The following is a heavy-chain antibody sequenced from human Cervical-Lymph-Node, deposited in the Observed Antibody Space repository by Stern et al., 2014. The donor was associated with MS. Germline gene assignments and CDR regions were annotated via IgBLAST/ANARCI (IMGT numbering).Heavy chain of an antibody. CDR3: SRYFGFDP. J-gene: IGHJ5*02. CDR2: IRTKANGETS. V-gene: IGHV3-49*03. CDR1: GFTFGGCV. D-gene: IGHD2/OR15-2a*01. Sequence: EVQLVESGGGLVQPGRSLRLSCTTSGFTFGGCVMSWFRQAPGKGLEWVGFIRTKANGETSESAASVTGRFTISRDDSTSIAYLQMNSLKIEDTAMYYCSRYFGFDPWGQGTLVTVSS.